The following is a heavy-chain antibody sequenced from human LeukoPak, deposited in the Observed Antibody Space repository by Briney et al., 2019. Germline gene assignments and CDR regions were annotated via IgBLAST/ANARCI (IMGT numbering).Heavy chain of an antibody. D-gene: IGHD3-10*01. CDR1: GFAFSSYA. CDR2: ISYDGSTT. Sequence: PGGSLRLSCSASGFAFSSYAMHWVRQAPGKGLEWVAIISYDGSTTHYSNSVKGRSTISRDNSRNTVYLQMNTLRPEDTAVYYCARGHGSGSFLIDYWGQGTLVTVSS. J-gene: IGHJ4*02. CDR3: ARGHGSGSFLIDY. V-gene: IGHV3-30-3*01.